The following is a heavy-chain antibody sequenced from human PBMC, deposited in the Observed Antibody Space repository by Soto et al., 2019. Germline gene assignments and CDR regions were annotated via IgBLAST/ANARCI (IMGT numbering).Heavy chain of an antibody. Sequence: TGGSLRLSCTASGFTFGDYAMSWFRQAPGKGLEWVGFIRSKAYGGTTEYAASVKGRFTISGDDSKSIAYLQMNSLKTEDTAVYYCTREAAVAVTGWFDPWGQGTLVTVSS. CDR2: IRSKAYGGTT. CDR1: GFTFGDYA. CDR3: TREAAVAVTGWFDP. V-gene: IGHV3-49*03. J-gene: IGHJ5*02. D-gene: IGHD6-19*01.